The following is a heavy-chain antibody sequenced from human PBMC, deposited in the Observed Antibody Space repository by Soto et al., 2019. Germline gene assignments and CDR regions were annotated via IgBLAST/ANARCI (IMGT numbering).Heavy chain of an antibody. CDR1: GFTFSSYW. CDR3: ARDRVVVVAATTYWFDP. D-gene: IGHD2-15*01. J-gene: IGHJ5*02. CDR2: INSDGGST. V-gene: IGHV3-74*01. Sequence: GGSLRLSCAASGFTFSSYWMHWVRQAPGKGLVWVSRINSDGGSTSYADSGKGRFTISRDNAKNTLYLQMNSLRAEDTAVYYCARDRVVVVAATTYWFDPWGQGTLVTVSS.